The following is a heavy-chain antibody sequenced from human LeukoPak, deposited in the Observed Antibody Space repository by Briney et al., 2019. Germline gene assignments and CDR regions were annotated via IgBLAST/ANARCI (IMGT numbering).Heavy chain of an antibody. Sequence: GGSLRLSCAASRFTFDDYGMSWVRQAPGKGLEWVSGINWNGGSTVYADSVKGRFTISRDNAKNSLYLQMNSLRAEDTALYYCARGSCSSTSCSLGDYWGQGTLVTVSS. CDR3: ARGSCSSTSCSLGDY. CDR1: RFTFDDYG. V-gene: IGHV3-20*04. D-gene: IGHD2-2*01. CDR2: INWNGGST. J-gene: IGHJ4*02.